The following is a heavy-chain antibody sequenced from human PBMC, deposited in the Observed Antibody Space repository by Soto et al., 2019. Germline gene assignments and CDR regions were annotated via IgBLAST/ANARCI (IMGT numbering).Heavy chain of an antibody. CDR2: INPSGGST. CDR1: GYTFTIYY. CDR3: ARDPVVVVAATDYYGMDV. Sequence: QVQLVQSGAEVKKPGASVKVSCKASGYTFTIYYMHWVRQAPGQGLDWMGIINPSGGSTSYAQKFQGRVTMTRDTSTSTVYMELISLRSEDTSVYYCARDPVVVVAATDYYGMDVWGQGTTVTVSS. D-gene: IGHD2-15*01. J-gene: IGHJ6*02. V-gene: IGHV1-46*01.